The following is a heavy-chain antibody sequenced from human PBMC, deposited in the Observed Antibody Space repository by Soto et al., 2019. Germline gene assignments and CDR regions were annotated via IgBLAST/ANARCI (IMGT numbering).Heavy chain of an antibody. Sequence: GGSLRLSCAASGFTFSNAWVNWVRQAPGKGLEWVGRIKSKTDGGTTDYAAPVKGRFTISRDDSKNTLYLQMNSLKTEDTAVYYCTTALGIQLWLRGYYYGMDVWGQGTTVTVSS. D-gene: IGHD5-18*01. V-gene: IGHV3-15*07. CDR1: GFTFSNAW. CDR2: IKSKTDGGTT. J-gene: IGHJ6*02. CDR3: TTALGIQLWLRGYYYGMDV.